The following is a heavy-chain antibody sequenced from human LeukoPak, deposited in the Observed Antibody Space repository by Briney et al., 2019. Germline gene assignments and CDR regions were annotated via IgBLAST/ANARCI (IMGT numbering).Heavy chain of an antibody. V-gene: IGHV4-59*01. Sequence: SETLSLTCTVSGGSISSYYWSWIRQPPGKGLEWIGYIYYSGSTNYNPSLKSRVTISVDTSKNQFSLKLSSVTAADTAVYYCARDLPSLTYYDFWSGYSHDAFDIWGQGTMVTVSS. CDR2: IYYSGST. CDR1: GGSISSYY. J-gene: IGHJ3*02. CDR3: ARDLPSLTYYDFWSGYSHDAFDI. D-gene: IGHD3-3*01.